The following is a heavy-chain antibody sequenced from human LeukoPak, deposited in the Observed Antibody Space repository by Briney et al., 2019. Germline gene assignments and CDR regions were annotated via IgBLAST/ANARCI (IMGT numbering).Heavy chain of an antibody. V-gene: IGHV4-4*02. CDR1: GGSISSSNW. J-gene: IGHJ4*02. CDR2: IYHSGST. Sequence: PSETLSLTCAVSGGSISSSNWWSWVRQPPGKGLEWIGEIYHSGSTNYNPSLKSRVTISVDKSKNQFSLKLSSVTAADTAVYYCARGIAVAGTGEHFDYWGQGTLVTVSS. CDR3: ARGIAVAGTGEHFDY. D-gene: IGHD6-19*01.